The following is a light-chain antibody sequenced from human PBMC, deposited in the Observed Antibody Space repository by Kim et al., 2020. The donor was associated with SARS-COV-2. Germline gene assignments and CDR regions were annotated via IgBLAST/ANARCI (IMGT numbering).Light chain of an antibody. CDR2: GAT. Sequence: GDTVTITCRASPCLRNALAWHQHKPGNAHDLLVYGATTLHSEVPHRFSGCGSGTEYTLTMSSLPPEVFGTFYCQQSYGIPSTFGQGTKVEI. J-gene: IGKJ1*01. CDR1: PCLRNA. CDR3: QQSYGIPST. V-gene: IGKV1-NL1*01.